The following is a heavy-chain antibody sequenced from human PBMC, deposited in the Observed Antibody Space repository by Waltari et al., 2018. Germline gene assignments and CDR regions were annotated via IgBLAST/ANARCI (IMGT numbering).Heavy chain of an antibody. CDR3: ASSKLEVGVDY. Sequence: QVQLQESGPGLVKPSETLSLTCTVSGYSISSGYYWGCIRQPPGKGLEWIGSICHSGSTYYNPSLKSRVTISVDTSKNQFSLKLSSVTAADTAVYYCASSKLEVGVDYWGQGTLVTVSS. CDR2: ICHSGST. J-gene: IGHJ4*02. V-gene: IGHV4-38-2*02. CDR1: GYSISSGYY. D-gene: IGHD1-26*01.